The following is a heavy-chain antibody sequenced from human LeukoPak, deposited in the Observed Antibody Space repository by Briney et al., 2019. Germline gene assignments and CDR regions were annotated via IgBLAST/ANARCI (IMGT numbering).Heavy chain of an antibody. V-gene: IGHV4-34*01. J-gene: IGHJ4*02. CDR1: GGSFSGYY. CDR2: INHSGST. Sequence: SETLSLTCAVSGGSFSGYYWSWIRQPPGKGLEWIGEINHSGSTNYNPSFKSRVTISVDTSKNQFSLKLSSVTAADTAVYYCARSSPFGDFDYWGQGTLVTVSS. CDR3: ARSSPFGDFDY. D-gene: IGHD3-10*01.